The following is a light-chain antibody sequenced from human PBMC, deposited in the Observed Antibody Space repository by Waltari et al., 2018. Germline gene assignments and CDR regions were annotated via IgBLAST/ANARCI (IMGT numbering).Light chain of an antibody. CDR3: QQYNKWPPGT. Sequence: EVVLTQSPATLSVSLGERATLSCRASQSVSSDLAWYQQEPGQAPRLIIHGASIRATGIPARLSGSGSGTEFTLTISSLQSEDSAVYYCQQYNKWPPGTFGQGTKVEIK. CDR1: QSVSSD. J-gene: IGKJ1*01. CDR2: GAS. V-gene: IGKV3-15*01.